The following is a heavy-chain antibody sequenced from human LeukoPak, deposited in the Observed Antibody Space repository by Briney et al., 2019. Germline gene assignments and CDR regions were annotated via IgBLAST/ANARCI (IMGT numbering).Heavy chain of an antibody. CDR3: AKSGVWYFFDY. J-gene: IGHJ4*02. D-gene: IGHD6-19*01. CDR1: GFTFDDYA. V-gene: IGHV3-9*01. CDR2: ITWNSDSI. Sequence: PGRSLRLSCAASGFTFDDYAMHWVRQAPGKGLEWVSGITWNSDSIGYADSVKGRFTISRDNAKNSLYLQMNSLRPEDTAFYYCAKSGVWYFFDYWGQGTLVTVSS.